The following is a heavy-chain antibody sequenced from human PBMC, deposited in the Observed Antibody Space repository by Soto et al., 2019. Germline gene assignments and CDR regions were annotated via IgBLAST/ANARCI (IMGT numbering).Heavy chain of an antibody. Sequence: QVQLVQSGAEVKKPGSSVKVSCKASGGTFSSYAISWVRQAPGQGLEWMGGIIPIFGTANYAQKFQGRVTITXXEXTXXAYMELSSLRSEDTAVYYCARADTAMNYYYYGMDVWGQGTTVTVSS. CDR2: IIPIFGTA. CDR1: GGTFSSYA. V-gene: IGHV1-69*05. D-gene: IGHD5-18*01. J-gene: IGHJ6*02. CDR3: ARADTAMNYYYYGMDV.